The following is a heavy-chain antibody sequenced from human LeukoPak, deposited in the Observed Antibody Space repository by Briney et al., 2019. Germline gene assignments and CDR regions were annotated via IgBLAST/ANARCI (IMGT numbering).Heavy chain of an antibody. CDR2: IISNGGST. CDR1: GFIFSSYA. Sequence: GGSLRLSCAASGFIFSSYAMSWVRQAPGEGLEWVSTIISNGGSTYYADSVRGRFTVSRDNSKDTLYLQMDGLRAEDTALYYCAKGGSLSPFDPWGQGSLVTVSS. CDR3: AKGGSLSPFDP. J-gene: IGHJ5*02. V-gene: IGHV3-23*01. D-gene: IGHD3-10*01.